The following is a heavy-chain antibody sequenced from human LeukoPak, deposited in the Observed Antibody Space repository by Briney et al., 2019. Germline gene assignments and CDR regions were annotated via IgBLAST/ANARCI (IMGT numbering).Heavy chain of an antibody. CDR3: ARDPSVPDTYYFDY. J-gene: IGHJ4*02. V-gene: IGHV4-39*02. CDR2: IYYSGST. D-gene: IGHD2-2*02. Sequence: PSETLSLTCTVSGGSISSSSYYWGWIRQPPGKGLEWIGSIYYSGSTYYSPSLKSRVTISVDTSKNQFSLKLSSVTAADTAVYYCARDPSVPDTYYFDYWGQGTLVTVSS. CDR1: GGSISSSSYY.